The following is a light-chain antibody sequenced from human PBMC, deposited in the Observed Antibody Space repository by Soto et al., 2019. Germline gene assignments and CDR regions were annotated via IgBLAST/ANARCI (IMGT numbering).Light chain of an antibody. CDR2: DAS. V-gene: IGKV3-11*01. CDR1: QSIGNF. Sequence: VLTQSPAILSLSPGERATLSCRASQSIGNFLAWYQQKPGQPPRLLXFDASNRAAGVPARFSGSGSGTDLTLTIRSLETEDFAVYFCQQRSSWPPITFGQGTRLEI. J-gene: IGKJ5*01. CDR3: QQRSSWPPIT.